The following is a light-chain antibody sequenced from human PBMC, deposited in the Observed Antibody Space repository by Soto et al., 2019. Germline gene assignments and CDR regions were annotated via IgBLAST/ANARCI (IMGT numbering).Light chain of an antibody. Sequence: DIQMTQSPSSLSASVGDRVTITCRASQSISLFLNWYQQKPGKAPKLLIYGASSLQSGVPSRFSGSGSGTDFTLAISNLQPEDFATYYCQQSYIIPVTFGGGTKVEIK. CDR2: GAS. CDR1: QSISLF. CDR3: QQSYIIPVT. V-gene: IGKV1-39*01. J-gene: IGKJ4*01.